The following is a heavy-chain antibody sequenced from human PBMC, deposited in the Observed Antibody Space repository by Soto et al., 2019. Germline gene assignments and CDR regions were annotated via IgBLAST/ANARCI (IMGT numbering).Heavy chain of an antibody. CDR3: ARDLYYDYIWGSYRGDNDAFDI. CDR1: GFTFSDYY. D-gene: IGHD3-16*02. Sequence: GGSLRLSCAASGFTFSDYYMSWIRQAPGKGLEWVSYISSSGSTIYYADSVKGRFTISRDNAKNSLYLQMNSLRAEDTAVYYCARDLYYDYIWGSYRGDNDAFDIWGQGTMVTVSS. J-gene: IGHJ3*02. V-gene: IGHV3-11*01. CDR2: ISSSGSTI.